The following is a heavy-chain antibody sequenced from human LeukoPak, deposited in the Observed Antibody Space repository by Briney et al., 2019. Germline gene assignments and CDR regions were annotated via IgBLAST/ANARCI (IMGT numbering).Heavy chain of an antibody. CDR1: GYTFIGYY. J-gene: IGHJ4*02. V-gene: IGHV1-2*02. Sequence: ASVKVSCKASGYTFIGYYMQWVRQAPGQGLGWMGWINPNSGGTSYAQRFQGRVTMTRDTSISTAYMELNRLTSDDTAVYYCARSGYTYGPLPAVYWGQGTLVTVSS. CDR3: ARSGYTYGPLPAVY. CDR2: INPNSGGT. D-gene: IGHD5-18*01.